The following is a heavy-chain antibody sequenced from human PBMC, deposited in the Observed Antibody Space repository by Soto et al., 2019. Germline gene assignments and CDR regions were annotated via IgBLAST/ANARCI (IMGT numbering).Heavy chain of an antibody. CDR2: INQDESEK. CDR3: ARVRGIGSLGYFRH. CDR1: GFSFRDWW. Sequence: EVQLVESGGGLVQGGGSLRRSCAASGFSFRDWWMTWVRQAPGKGLEWVANINQDESEKSYAASVKDRFTISRGNAKNSLYLPMTSMIAEDTGIYYCARVRGIGSLGYFRHWCQGNRVTAPS. J-gene: IGHJ1*01. V-gene: IGHV3-7*01. D-gene: IGHD3-10*01.